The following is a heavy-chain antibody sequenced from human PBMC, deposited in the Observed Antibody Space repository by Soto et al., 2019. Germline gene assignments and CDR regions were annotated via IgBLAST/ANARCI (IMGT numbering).Heavy chain of an antibody. CDR3: ARGTPRYSSVRYELFDF. CDR2: IYSSGST. CDR1: GDSIRNYY. J-gene: IGHJ4*02. Sequence: PSETLSLTCSVSGDSIRNYYWSWIRQAPGKGLVWIGYIYSSGSTKYNPSLHSRVSISSDTSNNQFSLTLRSVSAADTAVYFCARGTPRYSSVRYELFDFWGQGILVTVSA. D-gene: IGHD6-19*01. V-gene: IGHV4-59*12.